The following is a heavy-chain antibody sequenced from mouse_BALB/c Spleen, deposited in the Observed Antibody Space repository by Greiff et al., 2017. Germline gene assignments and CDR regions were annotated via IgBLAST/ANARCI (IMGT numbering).Heavy chain of an antibody. CDR1: GYTFTSYV. CDR2: INPYNDGT. Sequence: EVQLQQSGPELVKPGASVKMSCKASGYTFTSYVMHWVKQKPGQGLEWIGYINPYNDGTKYNEKFKGKATLTSDKSSSTAYMELSSLTSEDSAVYYCARSYGSSSAWFAYWGQGTLVTVSA. V-gene: IGHV1-14*01. D-gene: IGHD1-1*01. J-gene: IGHJ3*01. CDR3: ARSYGSSSAWFAY.